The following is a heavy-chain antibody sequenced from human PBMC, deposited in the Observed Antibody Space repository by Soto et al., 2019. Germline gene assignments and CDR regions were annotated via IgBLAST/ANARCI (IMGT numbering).Heavy chain of an antibody. CDR2: SIPIFGPA. Sequence: QVQLVQSGAEVKKPGSSVKVSCKASGGTFSSYAISWVRQAPGQGLEWMGGSIPIFGPANYAQKFQGRVTITADESTGTAYMELSSLRSEETAVYYCARGDRYYYYYGMDVWGQGTTVTVSS. V-gene: IGHV1-69*01. D-gene: IGHD2-21*01. CDR3: ARGDRYYYYYGMDV. J-gene: IGHJ6*02. CDR1: GGTFSSYA.